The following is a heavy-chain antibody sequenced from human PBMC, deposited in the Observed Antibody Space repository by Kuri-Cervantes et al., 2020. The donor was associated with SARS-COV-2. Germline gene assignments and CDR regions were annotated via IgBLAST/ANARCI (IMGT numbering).Heavy chain of an antibody. CDR3: ATTRHIVVVPAAITPWFDP. V-gene: IGHV5-10-1*01. CDR2: SDPSDSYT. J-gene: IGHJ5*02. CDR1: GYSITSYR. Sequence: GESLKISCKGSGYSITSYRISRGRKMHGKGLEWMGRSDPSDSYTNYSTSFQSHGTTSADKTISNAYLQWSSLKASDTAMYYCATTRHIVVVPAAITPWFDPWGQGTLVTVSS. D-gene: IGHD2-2*01.